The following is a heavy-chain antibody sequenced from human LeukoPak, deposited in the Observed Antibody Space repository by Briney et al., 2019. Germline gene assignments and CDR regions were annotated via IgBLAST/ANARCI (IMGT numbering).Heavy chain of an antibody. V-gene: IGHV3-21*06. CDR2: ISTSSSYI. CDR3: ATSTAGFDH. Sequence: GGSLRLSCAASGFTFSSYSMNWVRQAPGKGLEWVSSISTSSSYIYYADSVKGRVTISRDNAKNSLYLQMNSLRAEDTAVYYCATSTAGFDHWGQGTLVTVSS. CDR1: GFTFSSYS. D-gene: IGHD2-21*02. J-gene: IGHJ4*02.